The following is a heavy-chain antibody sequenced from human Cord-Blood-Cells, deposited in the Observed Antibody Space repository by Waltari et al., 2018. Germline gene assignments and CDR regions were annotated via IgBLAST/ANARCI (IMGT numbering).Heavy chain of an antibody. CDR1: GGTFSSYA. J-gene: IGHJ4*02. CDR3: ARAGYCSGGSCYPSFDY. D-gene: IGHD2-15*01. Sequence: QVQLVQSGAEVKKPGSSVKVSCKASGGTFSSYAISWVRPAPGQGLEWMGGIIPIFGTANYAQKFQGRVTITADKSTSTAYMELSSLRSEDTAVYYCARAGYCSGGSCYPSFDYWAREPWSPSPQ. CDR2: IIPIFGTA. V-gene: IGHV1-69*06.